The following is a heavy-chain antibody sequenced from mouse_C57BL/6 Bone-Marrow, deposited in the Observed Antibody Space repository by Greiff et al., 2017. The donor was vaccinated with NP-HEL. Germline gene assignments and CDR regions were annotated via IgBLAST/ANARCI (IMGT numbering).Heavy chain of an antibody. D-gene: IGHD1-1*01. CDR3: ARGYYGSSYLAWFAY. CDR2: ISYDGSN. Sequence: EVQLVESGPGLVKPSQSLSLTCSVTGYSITSGYYWNWIRQFPGNKLEWMGYISYDGSNNYNPSLKNRISITRDTSKNQFFLKLNSVTTEDTATYYCARGYYGSSYLAWFAYWGQGTLVTVSA. V-gene: IGHV3-6*01. J-gene: IGHJ3*01. CDR1: GYSITSGYY.